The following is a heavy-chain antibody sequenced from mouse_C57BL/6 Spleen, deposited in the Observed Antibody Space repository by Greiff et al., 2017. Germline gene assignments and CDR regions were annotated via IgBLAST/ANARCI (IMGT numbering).Heavy chain of an antibody. J-gene: IGHJ2*01. D-gene: IGHD1-1*01. CDR2: IDPETGGT. CDR3: TRSFYYGSSYLDY. CDR1: GYTFTDYD. Sequence: QVQLQQSGAELVRPGASVTLSCKASGYTFTDYDMHWVKQTPVHGLEWIGAIDPETGGTASNQKFKGKAILTADKSSSTAYMELRSLTSEVSAVYYCTRSFYYGSSYLDYWGQGTTLTVSS. V-gene: IGHV1-15*01.